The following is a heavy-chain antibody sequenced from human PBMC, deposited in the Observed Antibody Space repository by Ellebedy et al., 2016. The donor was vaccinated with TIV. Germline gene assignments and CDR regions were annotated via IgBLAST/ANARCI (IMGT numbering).Heavy chain of an antibody. D-gene: IGHD2-2*01. CDR1: GFRFLDYA. CDR3: AKMGKVVPAKTPFYD. Sequence: GESLKISCAASGFRFLDYAMSWVRQAPGKGLEWVAVVSGGGGSPYYADSVKGRFTISRDNSKNTLFVEMKNLRVEDTAVYYCAKMGKVVPAKTPFYDWGQGTLVTVSS. V-gene: IGHV3-23*01. J-gene: IGHJ4*02. CDR2: VSGGGGSP.